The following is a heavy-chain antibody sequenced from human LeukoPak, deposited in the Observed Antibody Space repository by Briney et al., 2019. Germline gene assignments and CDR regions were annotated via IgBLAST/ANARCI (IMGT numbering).Heavy chain of an antibody. CDR1: GGSISSYY. V-gene: IGHV4-4*09. Sequence: SETLSLTCSVSGGSISSYYWSWIRQPPGKGLEWIAYISPTGGTNRNPSLTSRVTVSVDTSRNLFSLSLDYVTAADTAVYFCARRSVTRWYYSDWGPGTLVTVSS. J-gene: IGHJ4*02. CDR3: ARRSVTRWYYSD. D-gene: IGHD3-10*01. CDR2: ISPTGGT.